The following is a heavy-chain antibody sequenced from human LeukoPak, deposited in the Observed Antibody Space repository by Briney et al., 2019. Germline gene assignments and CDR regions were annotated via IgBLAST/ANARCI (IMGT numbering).Heavy chain of an antibody. CDR3: ARDRGTGGVALFDY. V-gene: IGHV4-59*01. J-gene: IGHJ4*02. CDR2: IYYSGST. CDR1: GGSTSSYY. Sequence: SETLSLTCTVSGGSTSSYYWSWIRQPPGKGLEWIGYIYYSGSTNYNPSLKSRVTISVDTSKNQFSLKLSSVTAADTAVYYCARDRGTGGVALFDYWGQGTLVTVSS. D-gene: IGHD3-3*01.